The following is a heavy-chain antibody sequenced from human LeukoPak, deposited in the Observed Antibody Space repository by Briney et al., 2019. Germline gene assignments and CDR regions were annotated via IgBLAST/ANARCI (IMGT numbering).Heavy chain of an antibody. CDR2: IIPIFGTA. V-gene: IGHV1-69*05. J-gene: IGHJ4*02. CDR3: AGHRANYYDSSGYFSPFDY. CDR1: GGTFSSYA. D-gene: IGHD3-22*01. Sequence: SVKVSCKASGGTFSSYAISWVRQAPGQGLEWMCRIIPIFGTANYAQKFQGRVTITTDESTSTGYMELSSLRSEDTAAYYCAGHRANYYDSSGYFSPFDYWGQGALVTVSS.